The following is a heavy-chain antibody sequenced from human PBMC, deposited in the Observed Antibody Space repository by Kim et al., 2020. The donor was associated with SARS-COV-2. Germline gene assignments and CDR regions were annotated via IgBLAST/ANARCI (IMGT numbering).Heavy chain of an antibody. J-gene: IGHJ4*02. D-gene: IGHD3-16*01. V-gene: IGHV3-7*01. CDR1: GFTFSTHY. Sequence: GGSLRLSCEASGFTFSTHYMSWVRQAPGKGLEWVANIKEDASDESYADTVKGRFTISRDNARNSLYLQMNNLRVEDTAVYYCAKGWGFDNWDQGTLVTVS. CDR3: AKGWGFDN. CDR2: IKEDASDE.